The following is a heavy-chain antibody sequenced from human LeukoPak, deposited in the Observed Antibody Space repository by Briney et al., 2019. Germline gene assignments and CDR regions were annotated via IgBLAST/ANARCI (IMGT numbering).Heavy chain of an antibody. CDR1: GGTFSSYA. V-gene: IGHV1-69*13. D-gene: IGHD2-21*01. J-gene: IGHJ4*02. CDR2: IIPIFGTA. Sequence: GASVKVSFKASGGTFSSYAISWVRQAPGQGLEWMGGIIPIFGTANYAQKFQGRVTITADESTSTAYMELSSLRSEDTAVYYCARGGEGPYYFDCWGQGTLVTVSS. CDR3: ARGGEGPYYFDC.